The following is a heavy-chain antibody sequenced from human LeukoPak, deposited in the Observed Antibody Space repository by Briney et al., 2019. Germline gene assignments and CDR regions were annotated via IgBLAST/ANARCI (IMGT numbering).Heavy chain of an antibody. J-gene: IGHJ4*02. V-gene: IGHV3-48*04. CDR3: TRGSITAIGGYFDY. Sequence: GGSLRLSCAASGFIFTDYSMNWVRQAPGKGLEWVSYIDRSSNNIYYPDSVKGRFTISRDNAKNSLFLQMNSLRAEDTALYYCTRGSITAIGGYFDYWGQGTLVTVSS. CDR2: IDRSSNNI. D-gene: IGHD5-18*01. CDR1: GFIFTDYS.